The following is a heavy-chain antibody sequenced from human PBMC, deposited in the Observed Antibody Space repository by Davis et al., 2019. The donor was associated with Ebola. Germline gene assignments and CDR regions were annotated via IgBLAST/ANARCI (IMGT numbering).Heavy chain of an antibody. CDR2: ISAYNGNT. CDR1: GGTFSSYA. J-gene: IGHJ6*02. D-gene: IGHD1-20*01. Sequence: AASVKVSCKASGGTFSSYAISWVRQAPGQGLEWMGWISAYNGNTNYAQKLQGRVTMTTDTSTSTAYMELRSLRSDDTAVYYCTITGTRYYYYGMDVWGQGTTVTVSS. CDR3: TITGTRYYYYGMDV. V-gene: IGHV1-18*01.